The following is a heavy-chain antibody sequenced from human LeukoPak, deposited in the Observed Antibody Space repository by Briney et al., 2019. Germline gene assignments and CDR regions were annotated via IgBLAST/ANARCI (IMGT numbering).Heavy chain of an antibody. V-gene: IGHV3-21*04. Sequence: GGSLRLSCAASGFTFTSYNMNWVRQAPGKGLEWVSSISSGSSSIYYAHSVNGRFTISRDNAKNTVYLQMNSLRAEDTAVYYCAQDSPIVLQPSAIRAPPNWFDSWGQGTLVTVSS. D-gene: IGHD2-2*01. J-gene: IGHJ5*01. CDR1: GFTFTSYN. CDR2: ISSGSSSI. CDR3: AQDSPIVLQPSAIRAPPNWFDS.